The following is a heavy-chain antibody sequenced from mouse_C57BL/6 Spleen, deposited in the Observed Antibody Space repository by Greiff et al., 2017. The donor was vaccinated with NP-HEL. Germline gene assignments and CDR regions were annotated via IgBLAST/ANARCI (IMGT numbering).Heavy chain of an antibody. V-gene: IGHV1-50*01. J-gene: IGHJ2*01. Sequence: QVQLQQPGAELVKPGASVKLSCKASGYTFTSYWMQWVKQRPGQGLEWIGEIDPSDSYTNYNQKFKGKATLTVDTSSSTAYMQLSSLTSEDSAVYYCASRATWDYWGQGTTLTVSS. CDR2: IDPSDSYT. CDR1: GYTFTSYW. CDR3: ASRATWDY. D-gene: IGHD3-1*01.